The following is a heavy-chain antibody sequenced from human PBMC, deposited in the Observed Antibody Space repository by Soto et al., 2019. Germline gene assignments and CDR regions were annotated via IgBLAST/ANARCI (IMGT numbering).Heavy chain of an antibody. J-gene: IGHJ5*02. CDR2: IYYSGST. D-gene: IGHD3-10*01. CDR3: KRAPGGLLWFGELWP. Sequence: PSETLSLTCAVYGGSFSGYYWTWIRQPPGTGLEWIGYIYYSGSTNYNPSLKSRVTISVDTSKNQFSLNLSSVTAADTAVYYCKRAPGGLLWFGELWPWSQGTLVTAPQ. V-gene: IGHV4-34*11. CDR1: GGSFSGYY.